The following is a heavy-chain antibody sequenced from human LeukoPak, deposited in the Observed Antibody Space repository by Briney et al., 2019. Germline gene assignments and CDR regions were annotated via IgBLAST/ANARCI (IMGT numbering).Heavy chain of an antibody. CDR3: ARGSPLLGIFGPVDGLDAFDI. CDR1: GGTFSRYA. V-gene: IGHV1-69*05. Sequence: SVKISCKASGGTFSRYAISWVRQAPGQGLEWMGGIIPMFGTANYAQKFQGRVTIITDESTSTAYMELSSLRSEDTAVYYCARGSPLLGIFGPVDGLDAFDIWGQGTMVTVSS. CDR2: IIPMFGTA. J-gene: IGHJ3*02. D-gene: IGHD3/OR15-3a*01.